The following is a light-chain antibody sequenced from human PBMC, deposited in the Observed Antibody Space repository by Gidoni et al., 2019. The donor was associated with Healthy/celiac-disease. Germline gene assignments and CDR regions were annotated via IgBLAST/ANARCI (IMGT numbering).Light chain of an antibody. CDR2: GAS. J-gene: IGKJ2*01. CDR1: QSVSSSY. V-gene: IGKV3-20*01. CDR3: QQYGSSPYT. Sequence: EIVLTQSTGTLSWSPGERATLSCRASQSVSSSYLAWYQQKPGQAPRLLIYGASSRATGLPDRFSGSGSGTDFTLTISRLEPEDFAVYYCQQYGSSPYTFGQXTKLEIK.